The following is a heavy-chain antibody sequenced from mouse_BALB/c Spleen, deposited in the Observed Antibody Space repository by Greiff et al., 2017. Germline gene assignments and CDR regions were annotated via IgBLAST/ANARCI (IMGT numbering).Heavy chain of an antibody. CDR2: INPSTGYT. J-gene: IGHJ2*01. CDR3: ARSGDGYCLYYFDY. V-gene: IGHV1-7*01. CDR1: GYTFTSYW. D-gene: IGHD2-3*01. Sequence: VQLQQSGAELAKPGASVKMSCKASGYTFTSYWMHWVKQRPGQGLEWIGYINPSTGYTEYNQKFKDKATLTADKSSSTAYMQLSSLTSEDSAVYYCARSGDGYCLYYFDYWGQGTTLTVSS.